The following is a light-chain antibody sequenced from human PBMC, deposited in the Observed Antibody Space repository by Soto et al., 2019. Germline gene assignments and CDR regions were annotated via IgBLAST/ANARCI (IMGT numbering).Light chain of an antibody. Sequence: DIQMTQSPSSLSAPVGDRVTITCRASQSISSYLNWYQQKPGKAPKLLIYAASSLQSGVPSRFSGSGSGTEFTLTISSLQPEDFATYYCQQSYSTPWTFGQGTKVEIK. J-gene: IGKJ1*01. CDR3: QQSYSTPWT. V-gene: IGKV1-39*01. CDR2: AAS. CDR1: QSISSY.